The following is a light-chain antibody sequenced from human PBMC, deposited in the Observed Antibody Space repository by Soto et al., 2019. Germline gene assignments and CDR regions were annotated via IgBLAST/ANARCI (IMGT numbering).Light chain of an antibody. CDR2: DAS. CDR1: QDISNY. CDR3: QQYNSSPYT. Sequence: DIQMTQSPSSLSASVGDRVTITCQASQDISNYLNWYQQKPGKAPKLLIYDASNLETGVPSRFSGRGSGTEFTLTISGLQPDDFATYYCQQYNSSPYTFGQGTKLEIK. J-gene: IGKJ2*01. V-gene: IGKV1-33*01.